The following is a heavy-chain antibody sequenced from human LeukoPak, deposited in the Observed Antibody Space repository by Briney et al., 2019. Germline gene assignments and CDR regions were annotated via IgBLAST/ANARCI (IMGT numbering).Heavy chain of an antibody. CDR2: IWYDGSNE. Sequence: PGGSLRLSCAASGFTFSSYGIHWVRQAPGKGLEWVAVIWYDGSNEYYADSVKGRFTISRDNSKNTLYLQMDSLRAEDTAVYYCAREMYSSLRDAFDIWGQGTMVTVSS. CDR3: AREMYSSLRDAFDI. CDR1: GFTFSSYG. D-gene: IGHD6-13*01. V-gene: IGHV3-33*01. J-gene: IGHJ3*02.